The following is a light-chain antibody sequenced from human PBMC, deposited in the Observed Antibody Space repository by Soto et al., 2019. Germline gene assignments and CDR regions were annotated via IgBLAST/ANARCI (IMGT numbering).Light chain of an antibody. CDR2: DVS. CDR1: SSDVGGYNY. Sequence: QSALTQPASVSGSPGQSITISCTGTSSDVGGYNYVSWYQQHPGKAPKLMIYDVSNRPSGVSNRFSGSKSGNTASLTISGLRAEAGADYYCTTYNGSSSLYVFETGTKATAL. V-gene: IGLV2-14*01. J-gene: IGLJ1*01. CDR3: TTYNGSSSLYV.